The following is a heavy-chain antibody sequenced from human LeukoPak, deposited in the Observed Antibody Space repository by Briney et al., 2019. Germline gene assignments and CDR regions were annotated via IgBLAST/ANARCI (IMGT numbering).Heavy chain of an antibody. Sequence: SETLSLTCTVSGGSISSYYWSWIRQPPGKGLEWIGSIYYSGSTYYNPSLKSRVTISVDTSKNQFSLKLSSVTAADTAVYYCARHAMSRWLQTYYFDYWGQGTLVTVSS. J-gene: IGHJ4*02. CDR2: IYYSGST. V-gene: IGHV4-59*05. CDR3: ARHAMSRWLQTYYFDY. D-gene: IGHD5-24*01. CDR1: GGSISSYY.